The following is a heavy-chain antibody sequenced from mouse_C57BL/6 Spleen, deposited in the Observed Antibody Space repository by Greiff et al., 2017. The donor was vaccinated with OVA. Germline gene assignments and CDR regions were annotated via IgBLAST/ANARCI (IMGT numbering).Heavy chain of an antibody. D-gene: IGHD2-5*01. J-gene: IGHJ1*03. CDR1: GFSLTSYG. Sequence: QVQLQQSGPGLVQPSQSLSITCTVSGFSLTSYGVHWVRQSPGKGLEWLGVIWGGGSTDYNAAFISRLSISKDNSKSQVFFKMNSLQADDTAIYYCARRGDSNYWYFDVWGTGTTVTVSS. V-gene: IGHV2-2*01. CDR3: ARRGDSNYWYFDV. CDR2: IWGGGST.